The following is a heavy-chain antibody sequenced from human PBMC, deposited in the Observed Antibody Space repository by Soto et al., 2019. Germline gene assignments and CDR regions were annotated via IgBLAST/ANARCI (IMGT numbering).Heavy chain of an antibody. CDR1: GFPRISNY. Sequence: GGAVRGTCVDLGFPRISNYMSWVRQAPGKGLEWVSVIYSGGSTYYADSVKGRFTISRHNSKNTLYLQMNSLRAEDTAVYYCARAAYSNPYYDYYYMEDGGSVTTVIVSS. V-gene: IGHV3-53*04. J-gene: IGHJ6*03. D-gene: IGHD4-4*01. CDR2: IYSGGST. CDR3: ARAAYSNPYYDYYYMED.